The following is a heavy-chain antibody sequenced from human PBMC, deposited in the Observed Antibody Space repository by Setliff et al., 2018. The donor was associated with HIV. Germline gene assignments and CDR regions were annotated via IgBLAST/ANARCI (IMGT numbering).Heavy chain of an antibody. CDR3: ARDHCSSSGCYEYSYYGMDV. J-gene: IGHJ6*02. V-gene: IGHV1-69*10. CDR1: GYTFTGYY. Sequence: ASVKVSCKASGYTFTGYYMHWVRQAPGQGLEWMGGIIPILGIANYAQKFQGRVTITADKSTSTAYMELSSLRSEDTAVYYCARDHCSSSGCYEYSYYGMDVWGQGTTVTVSS. CDR2: IIPILGIA. D-gene: IGHD2-2*01.